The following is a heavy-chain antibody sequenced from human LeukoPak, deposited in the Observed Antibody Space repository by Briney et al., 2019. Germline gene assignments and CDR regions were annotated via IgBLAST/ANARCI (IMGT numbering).Heavy chain of an antibody. CDR1: GYTFTGYY. D-gene: IGHD3-10*01. Sequence: ASVKVSCKASGYTFTGYYMHWVRQAPGQGLEWMGRINPNSGGINYAQKFQGRVTMTRDTSISTAYMELSRLRSDDTAVYYCARVPEWFGELLEHFDYWGQGTLVTVSS. CDR3: ARVPEWFGELLEHFDY. J-gene: IGHJ4*02. V-gene: IGHV1-2*06. CDR2: INPNSGGI.